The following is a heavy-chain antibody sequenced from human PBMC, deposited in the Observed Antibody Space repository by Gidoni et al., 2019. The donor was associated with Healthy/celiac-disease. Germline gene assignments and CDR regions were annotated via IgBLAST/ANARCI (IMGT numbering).Heavy chain of an antibody. CDR1: GYTFTRYD. CDR3: AAGDGQKE. J-gene: IGHJ4*02. V-gene: IGHV1-8*01. CDR2: MNPYSGDT. D-gene: IGHD3-16*01. Sequence: QVQLVQSGAEGKKPGASVKDSCKASGYTFTRYDNNGVRQVTGQGVEWMGWMNPYSGDTGYARMFQGRVTMTRTTSMRTACLGLGGLGFEDTAVYSCAAGDGQKEWGQGTLVTVSS.